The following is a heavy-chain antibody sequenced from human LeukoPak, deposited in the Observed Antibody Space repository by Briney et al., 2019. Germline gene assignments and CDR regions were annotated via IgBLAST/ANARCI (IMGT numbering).Heavy chain of an antibody. CDR3: AKDARRTSGWYYFDS. J-gene: IGHJ4*02. Sequence: PGGSLRLSCTASGLTFSNFDMSWVRQAPGKGLEWVSAITNRGDGTYFADSVKGRVTISRDNSKDTLYLQLNSLRADDTAVYYCAKDARRTSGWYYFDSWGQGTLVTVFS. D-gene: IGHD6-19*01. V-gene: IGHV3-23*01. CDR1: GLTFSNFD. CDR2: ITNRGDGT.